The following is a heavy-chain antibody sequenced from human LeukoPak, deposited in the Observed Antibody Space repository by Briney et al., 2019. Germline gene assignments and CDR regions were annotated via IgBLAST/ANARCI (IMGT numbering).Heavy chain of an antibody. D-gene: IGHD6-13*01. CDR3: TTDSAAAGNPSDY. CDR1: GFTFGDYA. V-gene: IGHV3-49*03. CDR2: IRSKTYGGTT. J-gene: IGHJ4*02. Sequence: GGSLRLSCTTSGFTFGDYALSWFRQAPGRGLEWVGFIRSKTYGGTTQYAASVKGRFTISRDASKNTLYLQMNSLKTEDTAVYYCTTDSAAAGNPSDYWGQGTLVTVSS.